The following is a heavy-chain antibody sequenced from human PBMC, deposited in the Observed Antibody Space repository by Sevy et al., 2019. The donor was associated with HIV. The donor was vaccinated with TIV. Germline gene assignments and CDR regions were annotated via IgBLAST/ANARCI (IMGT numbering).Heavy chain of an antibody. Sequence: GGSLRLSCAASGFTLSTYSMLWVRQAPGKGLEWVANINEDGSTKYYLDSVKGRFTISRDNAENSLFLQMNSLRVEDTAVYYCVRAMASVDSFWGQGTLVTVSS. J-gene: IGHJ4*02. V-gene: IGHV3-7*01. CDR3: VRAMASVDSF. D-gene: IGHD3-10*01. CDR1: GFTLSTYS. CDR2: INEDGSTK.